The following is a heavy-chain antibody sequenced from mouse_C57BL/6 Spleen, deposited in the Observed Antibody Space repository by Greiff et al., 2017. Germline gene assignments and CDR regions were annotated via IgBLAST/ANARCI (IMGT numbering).Heavy chain of an antibody. D-gene: IGHD1-1*01. Sequence: EVQGVESGGGLVQPGGSLSLSCAASGFTFTDYYMSWVRQPPGKALEWLGFIRNKANGYTTEYSASVKGRFTISRDNSQSILYLQMKALRAEDSATYYCARPTSSYGDFDYWGQGTTLTVSS. J-gene: IGHJ2*01. CDR3: ARPTSSYGDFDY. CDR2: IRNKANGYTT. V-gene: IGHV7-3*01. CDR1: GFTFTDYY.